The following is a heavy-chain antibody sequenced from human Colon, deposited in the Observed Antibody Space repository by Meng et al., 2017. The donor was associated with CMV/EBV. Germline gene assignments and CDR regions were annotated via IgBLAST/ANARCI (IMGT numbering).Heavy chain of an antibody. CDR1: GFTFSDYA. CDR2: ISGPGSGS. Sequence: GESLKISCAASGFTFSDYAMTWARQAPGKGLEWVSGISGPGSGSYYADSVKGRFTISRDNAKNSLYLQMTSLRAEDTAVYYCARGLSNNYCSGTSCSSGYWGQGTLVTVSS. V-gene: IGHV3-23*01. J-gene: IGHJ4*02. D-gene: IGHD2-2*01. CDR3: ARGLSNNYCSGTSCSSGY.